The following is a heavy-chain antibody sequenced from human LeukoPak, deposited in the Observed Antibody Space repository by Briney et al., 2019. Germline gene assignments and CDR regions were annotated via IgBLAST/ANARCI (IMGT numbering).Heavy chain of an antibody. CDR1: GFSFSDHY. CDR3: ARVGDYYDSRGYSTDAFDI. CDR2: IRNRAKSYTT. V-gene: IGHV3-72*01. D-gene: IGHD3-22*01. Sequence: GGSLRLSCAASGFSFSDHYMDWVRRAPGKGLEWVGRIRNRAKSYTTQYAPSVKDRFTISRDESRKSLYLQMNSLKTEDMAVYFCARVGDYYDSRGYSTDAFDIWGQGTMVTVSS. J-gene: IGHJ3*02.